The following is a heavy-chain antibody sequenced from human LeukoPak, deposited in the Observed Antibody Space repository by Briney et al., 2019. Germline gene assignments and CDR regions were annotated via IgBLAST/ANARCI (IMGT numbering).Heavy chain of an antibody. CDR3: ASNLGDGYNRGFDY. CDR1: GYTFTSYY. J-gene: IGHJ4*02. Sequence: GASVKVSCKASGYTFTSYYMHWVRQAPGQGLEWMGIINPSGGSTSYAQKFQDRVTITADKSTSTAYMELSSLRSEDTAVYYCASNLGDGYNRGFDYWGQGTLVTVSS. V-gene: IGHV1-46*01. CDR2: INPSGGST. D-gene: IGHD5-24*01.